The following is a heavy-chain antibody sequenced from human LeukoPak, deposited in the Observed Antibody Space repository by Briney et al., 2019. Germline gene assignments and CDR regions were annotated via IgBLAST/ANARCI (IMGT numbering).Heavy chain of an antibody. D-gene: IGHD3-22*01. CDR1: RFTFSSYG. CDR3: ARDYYDRLPGI. CDR2: ISYDGSNK. J-gene: IGHJ3*02. Sequence: PGRSLRLSCAASRFTFSSYGMHWVRQAPGKGLEWVAVISYDGSNKYYVDSVKGRFTISRDNSKNTLYLQMNSLRTEDTAVYYCARDYYDRLPGIWGQGTMVTVSS. V-gene: IGHV3-30*03.